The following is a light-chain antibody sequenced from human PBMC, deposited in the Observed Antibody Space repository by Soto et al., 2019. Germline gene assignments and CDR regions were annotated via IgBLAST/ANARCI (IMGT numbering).Light chain of an antibody. J-gene: IGKJ1*01. CDR1: QTISSW. CDR2: KAS. V-gene: IGKV1-5*03. CDR3: QHYSSYSEA. Sequence: DILMTQSPSTLSSSVGDRVTITCRASQTISSWLAWYQQKPGKAPKLLIYKASTLKSGVPSRFSGSGSRTEFTLTISSLQPDDFATYYCQHYSSYSEAFGQGTKVDIK.